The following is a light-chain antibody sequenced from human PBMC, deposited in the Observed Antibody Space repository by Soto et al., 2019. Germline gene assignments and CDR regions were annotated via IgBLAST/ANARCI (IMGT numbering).Light chain of an antibody. CDR3: QSFATNLRGSV. CDR1: SSNIGAGYD. Sequence: QSVLTQPPSVSGAPGQRVTISCSGTSSNIGAGYDVHWYHQVPGTAPKLLIYGNNNRPSGVPDRFSGSRSGTSASLAIPGLQAEDEADYYCQSFATNLRGSVFGGGTKLTVL. CDR2: GNN. J-gene: IGLJ3*02. V-gene: IGLV1-40*01.